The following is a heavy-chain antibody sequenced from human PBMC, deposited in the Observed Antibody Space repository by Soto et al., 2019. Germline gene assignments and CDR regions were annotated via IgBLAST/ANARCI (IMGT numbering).Heavy chain of an antibody. CDR2: IIPIFGTA. D-gene: IGHD3-22*01. CDR3: ARELDSSGYXLLSPGETYYYYYGMDV. Sequence: SVKVSCKASGGTFSSYAISWVRQAPGQGLEWMGGIIPIFGTANYAQQFQGRVTITADKSTSTAYMELSSLRSEDTAVYYCARELDSSGYXLLSPGETYYYYYGMDVWGQGTTVTVSS. V-gene: IGHV1-69*06. J-gene: IGHJ6*02. CDR1: GGTFSSYA.